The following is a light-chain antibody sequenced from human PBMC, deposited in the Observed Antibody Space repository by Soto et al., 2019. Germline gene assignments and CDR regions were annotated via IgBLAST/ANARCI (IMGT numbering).Light chain of an antibody. CDR2: KAS. CDR1: QSISSW. Sequence: DIQMTQSPSTLSASVGDRVTITCRASQSISSWLAWYQQKPGKAPKLLIYKASSLESGVPSRFSGSGSGTEFTLTISSLQPDDFATYYCQQYNSYSRTFGKGTKVDIX. V-gene: IGKV1-5*03. CDR3: QQYNSYSRT. J-gene: IGKJ1*01.